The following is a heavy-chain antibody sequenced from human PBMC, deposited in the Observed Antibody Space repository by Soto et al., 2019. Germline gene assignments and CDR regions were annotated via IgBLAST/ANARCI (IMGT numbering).Heavy chain of an antibody. V-gene: IGHV3-74*01. CDR2: IISDGSST. CDR3: VRHFDK. Sequence: GGSLRLSCAASGFTFSSYWMHWVRQAPGKGLVWVSRIISDGSSTTYADSVEGRFTISRDNAKNTLYLQMNSLRAEDTAVYYCVRHFDKWGQGTLVTVSS. CDR1: GFTFSSYW. J-gene: IGHJ4*02.